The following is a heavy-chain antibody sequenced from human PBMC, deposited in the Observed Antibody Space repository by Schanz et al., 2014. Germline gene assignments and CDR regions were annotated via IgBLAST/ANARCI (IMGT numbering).Heavy chain of an antibody. V-gene: IGHV1-18*01. J-gene: IGHJ5*02. Sequence: QVQLIQSGAEVKKPGASVKVSCTASGYTFTSYDINWVRQAPGQGLEWMGWINPNSGTTNYAQKVQGRVTMTTDTSTGTAYMELRSLNSDDTAVYYCATLDYADSVSWGQGTLVTVSS. CDR2: INPNSGTT. CDR3: ATLDYADSVS. CDR1: GYTFTSYD. D-gene: IGHD4-17*01.